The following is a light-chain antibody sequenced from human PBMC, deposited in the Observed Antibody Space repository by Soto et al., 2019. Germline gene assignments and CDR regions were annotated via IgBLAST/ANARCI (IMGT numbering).Light chain of an antibody. Sequence: DIQMTQSPSSLSAFVGDSVTVTCQASQPIGTSLHWYQQRAGTAPKVLISAATKLQSGVPSRFSGRGSGTDFTLTISNLQPEDSATYFCQQGYNTFWTFCRGTKVELK. V-gene: IGKV1-39*01. CDR2: AAT. J-gene: IGKJ1*01. CDR3: QQGYNTFWT. CDR1: QPIGTS.